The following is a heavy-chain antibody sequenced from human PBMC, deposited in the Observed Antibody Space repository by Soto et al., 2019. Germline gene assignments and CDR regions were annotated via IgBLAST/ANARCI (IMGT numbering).Heavy chain of an antibody. Sequence: PGGSLRLSCAPPGFTFDDYAIHRVREAPGPALEWVSGISWNSRSIGYADSVKGRFTISRDNAKTSLYLQMHSLRAEDTALYYCASYAWTDYWGQGT. CDR3: ASYAWTDY. D-gene: IGHD5-12*01. CDR2: ISWNSRSI. CDR1: GFTFDDYA. V-gene: IGHV3-9*01. J-gene: IGHJ4*02.